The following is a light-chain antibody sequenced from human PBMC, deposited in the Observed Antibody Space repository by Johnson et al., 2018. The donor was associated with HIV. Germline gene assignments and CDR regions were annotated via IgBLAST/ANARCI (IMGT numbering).Light chain of an antibody. J-gene: IGLJ1*01. Sequence: QSVLTQPPSVSAAPGQKVTISCSGSSSNIGNNYVSWYQQLPGTAPKLLIYDDNQRPSGIPDRFSGSKSGTSATLGITGLQTGDEADYYCRTWDSSLSSGGVFGTGTRVTVL. CDR1: SSNIGNNY. CDR2: DDN. CDR3: RTWDSSLSSGGV. V-gene: IGLV1-51*01.